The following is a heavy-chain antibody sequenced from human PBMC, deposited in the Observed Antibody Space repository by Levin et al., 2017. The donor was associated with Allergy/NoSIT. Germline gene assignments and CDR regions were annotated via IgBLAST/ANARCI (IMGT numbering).Heavy chain of an antibody. D-gene: IGHD3-9*01. CDR2: IKKDGSET. J-gene: IGHJ4*02. CDR3: ASGYYKAAGPFDY. CDR1: GFTFTSYW. Sequence: PGESLKISCAASGFTFTSYWMNWVRQAPGKGLEWVANIKKDGSETFYADAVKGRFTISRDNAKESLFLELASLRVEDTAIYYCASGYYKAAGPFDYWGQGTLVTVSS. V-gene: IGHV3-7*01.